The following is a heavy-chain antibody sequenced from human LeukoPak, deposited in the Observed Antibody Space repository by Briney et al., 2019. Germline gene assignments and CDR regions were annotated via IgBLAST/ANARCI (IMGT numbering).Heavy chain of an antibody. CDR3: AQVVWFGDHQEDWFDP. V-gene: IGHV2-5*02. Sequence: SGPTLVKPTQTLTLTWTFSGFSLSSSGVGVGWIRQPPGKALEWLALIYWDDDKRYSPSLKSRLTITKDTSKSQVVLTMTNMDPVDTATYYCAQVVWFGDHQEDWFDPWGEETLVTVSS. D-gene: IGHD3-10*01. CDR2: IYWDDDK. J-gene: IGHJ5*02. CDR1: GFSLSSSGVG.